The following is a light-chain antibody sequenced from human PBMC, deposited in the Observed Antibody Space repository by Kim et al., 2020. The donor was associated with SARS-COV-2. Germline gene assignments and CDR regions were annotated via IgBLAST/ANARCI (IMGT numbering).Light chain of an antibody. V-gene: IGLV2-23*02. CDR2: EVS. Sequence: GQSITNSCTGTSSDVGSYNLVSWYQQHPGKAPKLMIYEVSKRPSGVSNRFSGSKSGNTASLTISGLQAEDEADYYCCSYAGSSLGVFGGGTQLTVL. CDR1: SSDVGSYNL. CDR3: CSYAGSSLGV. J-gene: IGLJ2*01.